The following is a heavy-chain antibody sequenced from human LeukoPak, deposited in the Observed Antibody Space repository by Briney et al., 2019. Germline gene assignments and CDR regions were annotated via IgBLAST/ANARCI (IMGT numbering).Heavy chain of an antibody. J-gene: IGHJ4*02. CDR1: GFTFSNYA. CDR2: ISTDGGST. V-gene: IGHV3-23*01. CDR3: ERQIGYCSDGNCYFDY. D-gene: IGHD2-15*01. Sequence: GGSLRLSCATSGFTFSNYAMAWVRQAPGKGLEWVSSISTDGGSTYSADSVKGRFTTSRDNSKNTLFLQMNSLRAEDTAVYHCERQIGYCSDGNCYFDYWGQGTLVTVSS.